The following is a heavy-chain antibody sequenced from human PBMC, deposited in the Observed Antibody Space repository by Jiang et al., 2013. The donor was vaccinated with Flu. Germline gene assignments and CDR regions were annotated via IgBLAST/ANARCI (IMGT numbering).Heavy chain of an antibody. V-gene: IGHV4-39*07. J-gene: IGHJ4*02. Sequence: GPGLVKPSETLSLTCTVSGGSISSSSYYWGWIRQPPGKGLEWIGHIYYSGSTYYNPSLKSRVTISVDTSKNQFSLRLSSVTAADTAVYYCVNKGGVDYIWGSYRYPPDYWGQGTLVTVSS. CDR2: IYYSGST. D-gene: IGHD3-16*02. CDR1: GGSISSSSYY. CDR3: VNKGGVDYIWGSYRYPPDY.